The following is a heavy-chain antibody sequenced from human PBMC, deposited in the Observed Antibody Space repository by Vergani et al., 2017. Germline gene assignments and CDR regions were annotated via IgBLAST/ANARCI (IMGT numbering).Heavy chain of an antibody. D-gene: IGHD4-23*01. Sequence: EVQLVESGGGLVQPGRSLRLSCAASGFTFDDYAMHWVRQAPGKGLEWVSGISWNCGSIGYADSVKGRFTISRDNAKNSLYLQMNSLRAEDTALYYCATYDGNPEFWGQGTLVTVSS. V-gene: IGHV3-9*01. CDR2: ISWNCGSI. J-gene: IGHJ4*02. CDR1: GFTFDDYA. CDR3: ATYDGNPEF.